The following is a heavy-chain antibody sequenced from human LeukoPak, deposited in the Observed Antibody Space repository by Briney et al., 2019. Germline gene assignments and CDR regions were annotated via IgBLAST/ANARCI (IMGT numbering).Heavy chain of an antibody. CDR2: ISYDGSNK. CDR3: ARDRIAVAVHPEAFDY. CDR1: GFTFSSYA. J-gene: IGHJ4*02. Sequence: GGSLRLSCAASGFTFSSYAMHWVPQAPGKGLEWVAVISYDGSNKYYADSVKGRFTISRDNSKNTLYLQMNSLRAEDTAVYYCARDRIAVAVHPEAFDYWGQGTLVTVSS. V-gene: IGHV3-30-3*01. D-gene: IGHD6-19*01.